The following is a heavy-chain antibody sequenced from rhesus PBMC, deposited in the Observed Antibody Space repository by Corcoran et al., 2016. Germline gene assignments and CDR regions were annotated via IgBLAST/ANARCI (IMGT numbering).Heavy chain of an antibody. V-gene: IGHV2-1*01. D-gene: IGHD6-25*01. J-gene: IGHJ1*01. Sequence: QVTLKESGPALVTPAQTLTLPCTFSGFSLRPSGMGVAWIRQPSRKTLEWLAHIYWNDDKYYSTSLKSRLTISKDTSKNQVVLTMTNMDPVDTATYYCARGPGIAAAFEFWGQGALVTVSS. CDR1: GFSLRPSGMG. CDR2: IYWNDDK. CDR3: ARGPGIAAAFEF.